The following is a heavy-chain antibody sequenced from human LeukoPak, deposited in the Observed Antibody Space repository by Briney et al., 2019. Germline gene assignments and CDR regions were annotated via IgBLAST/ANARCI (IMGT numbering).Heavy chain of an antibody. Sequence: GGSLRLSCAASGFTFNTYWMHWVRQAPAPMLVWVSRINGGGSGTTYADSVKGRFSISRDNAKNTLYLQMNSLGAEDTAVYYCVRGLAARSYFNYWGQGTLVSVSS. CDR2: INGGGSGT. J-gene: IGHJ4*02. CDR1: GFTFNTYW. V-gene: IGHV3-74*01. D-gene: IGHD6-6*01. CDR3: VRGLAARSYFNY.